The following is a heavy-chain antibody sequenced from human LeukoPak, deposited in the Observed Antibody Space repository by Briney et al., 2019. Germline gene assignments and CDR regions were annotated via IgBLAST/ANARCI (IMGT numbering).Heavy chain of an antibody. D-gene: IGHD4-17*01. Sequence: GESLKISCKGSGYSFTSYWIAWVRQMPGKGLEWMGIIYPGDSDTKYSLSFQGQVTISADKSISTAYLQWNSLKASDTAVYYCARLTTVTTGRQYFQHWGQGTLVTVSS. CDR3: ARLTTVTTGRQYFQH. V-gene: IGHV5-51*01. J-gene: IGHJ1*01. CDR1: GYSFTSYW. CDR2: IYPGDSDT.